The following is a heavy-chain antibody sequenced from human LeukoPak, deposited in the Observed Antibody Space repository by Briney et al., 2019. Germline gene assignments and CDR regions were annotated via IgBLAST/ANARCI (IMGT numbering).Heavy chain of an antibody. CDR2: IYYSGST. CDR3: ARVESYPLRNAFDI. D-gene: IGHD1-14*01. CDR1: GGSTSSYY. V-gene: IGHV4-59*01. J-gene: IGHJ3*02. Sequence: SETLSLTCTVSGGSTSSYYWSWIRQPPGKGLEWIGYIYYSGSTNYNPSLKSRVTISVDTSKNQFSLKLSSVTAADTAVYYCARVESYPLRNAFDIWGQGTMVTVSS.